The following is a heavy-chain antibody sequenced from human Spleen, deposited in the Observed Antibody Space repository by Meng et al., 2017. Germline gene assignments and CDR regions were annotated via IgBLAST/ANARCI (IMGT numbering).Heavy chain of an antibody. J-gene: IGHJ4*02. CDR2: INHSGST. CDR1: GGSFSDYY. D-gene: IGHD4-11*01. Sequence: QVQLQQWGAGLLKPLETLSRTCVVSGGSFSDYYWSWIRQPPGKGLEWIGEINHSGSTNYNPSLESRATISVDTSQNNLSLKLSSVTAADSAVYYCARGPTTMAHDFDYWGQGTLVTVSS. V-gene: IGHV4-34*01. CDR3: ARGPTTMAHDFDY.